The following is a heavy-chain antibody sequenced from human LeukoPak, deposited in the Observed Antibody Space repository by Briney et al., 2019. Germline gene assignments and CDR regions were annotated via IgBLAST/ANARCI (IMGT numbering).Heavy chain of an antibody. D-gene: IGHD3-3*01. V-gene: IGHV4-34*01. CDR1: GGSFSGYY. CDR2: INHSGST. J-gene: IGHJ4*02. CDR3: ARGKYDFWSGYLRFDY. Sequence: SETLSLTCAVYGGSFSGYYWSWIRQPPRKGLEWIGEINHSGSTNYNPSLKSRVTISVDTSKNQFSLKLSSVTAADTAVYYCARGKYDFWSGYLRFDYWGQGTLVTVSS.